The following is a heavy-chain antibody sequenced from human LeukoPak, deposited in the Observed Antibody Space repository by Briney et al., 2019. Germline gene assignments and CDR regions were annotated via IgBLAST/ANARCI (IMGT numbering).Heavy chain of an antibody. CDR3: ARHYCSSTSCYTKDYYYMDV. Sequence: GASVKVSCKASGGTFSSYAISWVRQAPGQGLEWMGGIIPIFGTANYAQKFQGRVTITTDESTSTAYMELSSLRSEDTAVYYCARHYCSSTSCYTKDYYYMDVWAKGPRSPSP. CDR2: IIPIFGTA. J-gene: IGHJ6*03. V-gene: IGHV1-69*05. CDR1: GGTFSSYA. D-gene: IGHD2-2*01.